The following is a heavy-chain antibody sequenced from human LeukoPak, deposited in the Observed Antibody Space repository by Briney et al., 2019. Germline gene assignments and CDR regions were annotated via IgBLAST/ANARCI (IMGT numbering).Heavy chain of an antibody. J-gene: IGHJ5*02. CDR3: AREPPNYYGSGSTFGNWFDP. CDR2: IYTSGNT. V-gene: IGHV4-4*07. Sequence: TSETLSLTCTVSGGSISSYHWSWLRQPAGKGLEWIGRIYTSGNTHYNPSLKSRVTMSVDTSKNQFSLKLSSVTAADTAVYYCAREPPNYYGSGSTFGNWFDPWGQGTLVTVSS. CDR1: GGSISSYH. D-gene: IGHD3-10*01.